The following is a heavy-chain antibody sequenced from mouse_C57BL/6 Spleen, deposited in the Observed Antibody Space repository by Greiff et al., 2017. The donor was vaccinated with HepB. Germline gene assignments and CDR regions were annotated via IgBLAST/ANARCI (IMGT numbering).Heavy chain of an antibody. J-gene: IGHJ3*01. D-gene: IGHD1-1*01. CDR3: ASDYYGSSYRLAY. CDR2: IYPGSGST. Sequence: QVQLQQPGAELVKPGASVKMSCKASGYTFTSYWITWVKQRPGQGLEWIGDIYPGSGSTNYNEKFKSKATLTVDTSSSTPYMQLSSLTSEDSAVYYCASDYYGSSYRLAYWGQGTLVTVSA. V-gene: IGHV1-55*01. CDR1: GYTFTSYW.